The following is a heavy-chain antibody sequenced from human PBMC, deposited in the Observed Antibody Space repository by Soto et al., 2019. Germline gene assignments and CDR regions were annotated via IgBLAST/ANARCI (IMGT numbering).Heavy chain of an antibody. D-gene: IGHD3-3*01. CDR3: ARLEWTNMDV. CDR2: IYYSGST. Sequence: SETLSLTCTVSGGSISSYYWSWIRQPPGKGLEWIGYIYYSGSTNYNPSLKSRVTISVDTPKNQFSLKLSSVTAADTAVYYCARLEWTNMDVWGKGTTVTVSS. V-gene: IGHV4-59*08. CDR1: GGSISSYY. J-gene: IGHJ6*03.